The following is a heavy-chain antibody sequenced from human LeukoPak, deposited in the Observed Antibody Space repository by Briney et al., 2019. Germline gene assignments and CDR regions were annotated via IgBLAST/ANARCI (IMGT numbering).Heavy chain of an antibody. CDR2: ISSDGSIT. V-gene: IGHV3-74*03. J-gene: IGHJ4*02. Sequence: GGSLTVSCVASGFTLSGHWMHWVRQVPGKGLMGVSRISSDGSITTYADSVKGRFTISRDIARNTLYLQMNSLTADDTALYYCARSGYYNGYDYWGQGTLDTVSS. CDR3: ARSGYYNGYDY. D-gene: IGHD3-10*01. CDR1: GFTLSGHW.